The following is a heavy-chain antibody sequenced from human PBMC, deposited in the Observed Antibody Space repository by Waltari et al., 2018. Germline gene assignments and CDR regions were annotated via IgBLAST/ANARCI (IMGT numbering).Heavy chain of an antibody. Sequence: QVQLQESGPGLEKPSETLSLTCVASGDSIRSGYYGVWIRQPPVKGMERIGSIYHSGSTYYNPSLKSRVTMSIDTSRNQFSLKLTSVTAADTAVYYCAGHGTRITMTSSFHYWGQGTLVTVSS. CDR2: IYHSGST. CDR3: AGHGTRITMTSSFHY. V-gene: IGHV4-38-2*01. D-gene: IGHD3-3*01. CDR1: GDSIRSGYY. J-gene: IGHJ4*02.